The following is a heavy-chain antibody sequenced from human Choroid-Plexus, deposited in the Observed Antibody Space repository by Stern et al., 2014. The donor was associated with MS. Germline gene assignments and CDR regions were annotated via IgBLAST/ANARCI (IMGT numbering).Heavy chain of an antibody. CDR2: ISYDGSK. D-gene: IGHD2/OR15-2a*01. Sequence: VQLVESGGGVVQPGRPLRLSCAASGFSFSSFGMHWVRQAPGKGLEGVALISYDGSKDYADSVKGRFAISRDNSKNTLYLQMNSLRAEDTAVYYCAKDRQYLTFFFDFWGQGSLVRLL. V-gene: IGHV3-30*18. J-gene: IGHJ4*02. CDR1: GFSFSSFG. CDR3: AKDRQYLTFFFDF.